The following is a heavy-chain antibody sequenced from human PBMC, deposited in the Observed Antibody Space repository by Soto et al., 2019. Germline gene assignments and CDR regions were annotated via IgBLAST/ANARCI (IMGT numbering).Heavy chain of an antibody. D-gene: IGHD3-9*01. V-gene: IGHV4-59*01. Sequence: SETLSLTCTVSGDSIRPYYWTWIRQPPGKGWEWIGYVYYSGSVNYKSSLKSRVTMSVDTSKNQFSLRLNSVTAADTAVYYCARVTYDSFTAYSYYFDYWGQGTLVTVSS. CDR1: GDSIRPYY. CDR2: VYYSGSV. CDR3: ARVTYDSFTAYSYYFDY. J-gene: IGHJ4*02.